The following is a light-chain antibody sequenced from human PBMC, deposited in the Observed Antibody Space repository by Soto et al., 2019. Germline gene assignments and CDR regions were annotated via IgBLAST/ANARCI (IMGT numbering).Light chain of an antibody. CDR2: GAS. Sequence: EIVLTQSPGTLSLSPGERATLSCRASQSISSNSLAWYQQKAGQAPRLVIYGASSRASGIPDRFSGSGSGTDFSLTISRPEPEDFAVYFCQQYSDSPRTFGQGTKVEIK. CDR3: QQYSDSPRT. V-gene: IGKV3-20*01. CDR1: QSISSNS. J-gene: IGKJ1*01.